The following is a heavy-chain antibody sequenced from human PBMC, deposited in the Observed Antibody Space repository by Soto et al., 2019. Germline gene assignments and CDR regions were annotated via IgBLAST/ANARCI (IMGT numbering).Heavy chain of an antibody. CDR1: GFTFSAFG. CDR3: AKGPLRFLDYGDYADSSYGMDV. V-gene: IGHV3-30*18. D-gene: IGHD4-17*01. CDR2: SSYGGSNK. Sequence: QMKLVESGGGVVQPGTSLRLSCVASGFTFSAFGMHWVRQAPGKGLEWVAISSYGGSNKYYGDSVQGRFTISRDNSRDTLYLPMNSLRDEDTAVYYWAKGPLRFLDYGDYADSSYGMDVWGQGTTVTVSS. J-gene: IGHJ6*02.